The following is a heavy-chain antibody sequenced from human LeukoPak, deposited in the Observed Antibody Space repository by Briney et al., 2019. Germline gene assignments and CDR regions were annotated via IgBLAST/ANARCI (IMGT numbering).Heavy chain of an antibody. CDR3: ARYDDYYYMDV. D-gene: IGHD3-16*01. CDR2: ISSSSSYI. Sequence: GGSLRLSCAASGFTLSSYSMNWVRQAPGKGLEWVSSISSSSSYIYYADSVKGRFTISRDNAKNSLYLQMNSLRAEDTAVYYCARYDDYYYMDVWGKGTTVTVSS. CDR1: GFTLSSYS. V-gene: IGHV3-21*01. J-gene: IGHJ6*03.